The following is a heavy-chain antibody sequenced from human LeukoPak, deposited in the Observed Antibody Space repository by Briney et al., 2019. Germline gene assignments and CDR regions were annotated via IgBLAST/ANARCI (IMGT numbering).Heavy chain of an antibody. CDR3: ARALEYYYGMDV. V-gene: IGHV4-31*11. Sequence: PSETLSLTCAVYGGSFSGYYWSWIRQHPGKGLEWIGYIYYSGSTYYNPSLKSRVTISVDTSKNQFSLKLSSVTVADTAVYYCARALEYYYGMDVWGQGTTVTVS. J-gene: IGHJ6*02. CDR1: GGSFSGYY. CDR2: IYYSGST.